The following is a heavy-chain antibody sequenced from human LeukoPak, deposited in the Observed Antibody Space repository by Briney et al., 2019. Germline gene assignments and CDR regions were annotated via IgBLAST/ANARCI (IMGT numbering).Heavy chain of an antibody. CDR1: GGSISSGGYY. Sequence: PSETLSLTCTVSGGSISSGGYYWSWIRQHPGKGLEWIGYIYYSGSTYYNPSLKSRVTISVDTSKNQFSLKLSSVTAADTAVYYCARHQELLSWVWDYWGQGTLVTVSS. J-gene: IGHJ4*02. D-gene: IGHD2-21*02. CDR3: ARHQELLSWVWDY. CDR2: IYYSGST. V-gene: IGHV4-31*03.